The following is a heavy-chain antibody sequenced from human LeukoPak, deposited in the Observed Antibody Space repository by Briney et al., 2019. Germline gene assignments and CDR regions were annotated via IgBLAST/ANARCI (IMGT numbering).Heavy chain of an antibody. J-gene: IGHJ4*02. D-gene: IGHD3-22*01. CDR1: GGSFSGYS. V-gene: IGHV4-34*01. CDR2: ITHSGST. CDR3: ARHRFTYYYETSGYHYRHEGFDY. Sequence: PSETLSLTCAVYGGSFSGYSWSWIRQPPGKGLEWIGEITHSGSTNYNPSLKTRVTISLDTSKNQFSLRLSSVTAADTAVYYCARHRFTYYYETSGYHYRHEGFDYWGQGTLVIVSS.